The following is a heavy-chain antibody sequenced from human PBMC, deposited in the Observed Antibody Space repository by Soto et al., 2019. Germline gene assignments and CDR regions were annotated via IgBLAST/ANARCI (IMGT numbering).Heavy chain of an antibody. J-gene: IGHJ5*02. Sequence: SETLSLTCSVSGGSISSYYWSWIRQPPGKGLEWIGYISYGGSTKYNPSLKSRVTVLKDRSQNQFSLKLTSVTAADTAVYYCVRVSDWFDPWGQGTLVTVSS. CDR1: GGSISSYY. V-gene: IGHV4-59*01. CDR2: ISYGGST. CDR3: VRVSDWFDP.